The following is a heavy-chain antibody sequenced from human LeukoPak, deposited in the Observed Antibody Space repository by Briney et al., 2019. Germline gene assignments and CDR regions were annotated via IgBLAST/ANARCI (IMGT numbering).Heavy chain of an antibody. CDR1: GFTFDDYG. J-gene: IGHJ4*02. CDR3: TVSYYYDSSGYPPIDY. CDR2: SNWNGGST. D-gene: IGHD3-22*01. Sequence: GGSLRLSCAASGFTFDDYGMSWVRQAPGKGLEWVSGSNWNGGSTGYADSVKGRFTISRDNAKNSLYLQMNSLRAEDTALYYCTVSYYYDSSGYPPIDYWGQGTLVTVSS. V-gene: IGHV3-20*04.